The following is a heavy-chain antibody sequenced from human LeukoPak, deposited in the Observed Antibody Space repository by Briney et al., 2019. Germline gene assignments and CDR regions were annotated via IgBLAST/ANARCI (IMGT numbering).Heavy chain of an antibody. V-gene: IGHV4-4*07. CDR2: IYTSGST. D-gene: IGHD4-11*01. CDR3: ARETTGLARYFDY. CDR1: GNSISSYY. J-gene: IGHJ4*02. Sequence: SETLSFTCTVSGNSISSYYWSWIRQPAGKGLEWIGRIYTSGSTNYNPSLKSRVTMSVDTSKNQFSLNLSSVTAADTAVYYCARETTGLARYFDYWGQGTLVTVSS.